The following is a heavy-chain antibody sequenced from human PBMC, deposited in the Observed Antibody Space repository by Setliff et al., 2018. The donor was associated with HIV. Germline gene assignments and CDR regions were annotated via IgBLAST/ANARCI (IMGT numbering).Heavy chain of an antibody. J-gene: IGHJ4*02. Sequence: GGSLRLSCAASGFTFNNYWMNWVRQAPGKGLVWVSNINDDGSTTNYADSVKGRFTISRDNAKNTLFLQMNSLRAEDTAVYYCARAPLGTTVAEDYWGQGTLVTVSS. CDR2: INDDGSTT. V-gene: IGHV3-74*01. CDR1: GFTFNNYW. D-gene: IGHD4-4*01. CDR3: ARAPLGTTVAEDY.